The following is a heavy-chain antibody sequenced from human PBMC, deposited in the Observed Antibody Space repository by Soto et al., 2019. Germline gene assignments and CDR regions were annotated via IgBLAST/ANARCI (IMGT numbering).Heavy chain of an antibody. V-gene: IGHV3-9*01. CDR1: GFTFDDYA. Sequence: SLKISCAASGFTFDDYAMHWVRQAPGKGLEWVSGISWNSGSIGYADSVKGRFTISRDNAKNSLYLQMNSLRAEDTALYYCAKAKTIAVAGPDDAFDIWGQGTMVTVSS. D-gene: IGHD6-19*01. J-gene: IGHJ3*02. CDR2: ISWNSGSI. CDR3: AKAKTIAVAGPDDAFDI.